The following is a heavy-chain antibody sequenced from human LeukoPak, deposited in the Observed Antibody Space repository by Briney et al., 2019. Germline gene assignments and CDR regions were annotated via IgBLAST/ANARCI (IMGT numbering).Heavy chain of an antibody. V-gene: IGHV3-23*01. J-gene: IGHJ3*02. CDR2: ISGSGDNT. CDR1: GFTFSSHG. Sequence: GGSLRLSCAASGFTFSSHGMSWVRQAPGKGLEWVSTISGSGDNTYYADSVKGRFTISRDNSKNTLYLQMNSLRAEDTAVYYCAKERRADGDYISAFDIWGQGTMVTVSS. CDR3: AKERRADGDYISAFDI. D-gene: IGHD4-17*01.